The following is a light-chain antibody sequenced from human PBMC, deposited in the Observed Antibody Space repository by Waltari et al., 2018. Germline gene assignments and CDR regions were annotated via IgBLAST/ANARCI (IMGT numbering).Light chain of an antibody. Sequence: QSVLTQPPSASGTPGQRITLSCSGGDSNIGSNTVNWYQQVPGTAPKLLIHLNNKRPSGVPDRFSGSKSGTSASLAINGLQSEDEADYYCAAWDNSLNGPVFGGGTKLTVL. CDR3: AAWDNSLNGPV. J-gene: IGLJ2*01. V-gene: IGLV1-44*01. CDR2: LNN. CDR1: DSNIGSNT.